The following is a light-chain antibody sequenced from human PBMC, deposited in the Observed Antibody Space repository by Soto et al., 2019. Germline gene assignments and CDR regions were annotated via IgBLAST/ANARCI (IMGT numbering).Light chain of an antibody. CDR3: SSYAGSSNFV. V-gene: IGLV2-8*01. CDR1: SSDVGGYTY. CDR2: EVS. Sequence: QSVLTQAPSASGSPGQSVTISCTGTSSDVGGYTYVSWYQQYPGKAPKLLLYEVSNRPSGVPDRFSGSKSGNTASLTVSGLQAEDEADYYCSSYAGSSNFVFGTGTKVTVL. J-gene: IGLJ1*01.